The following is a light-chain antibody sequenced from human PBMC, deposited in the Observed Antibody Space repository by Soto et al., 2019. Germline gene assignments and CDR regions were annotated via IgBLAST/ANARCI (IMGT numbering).Light chain of an antibody. CDR1: QSISSW. CDR3: QQYNSYSLT. J-gene: IGKJ3*01. V-gene: IGKV1-5*01. Sequence: DIQMTQSPSTLSASVGDRVTITCRASQSISSWLAWYQQKPGKAPKLLIYDASSLESGVPSRFSGSGSGTEFTLTISSLQPDDFATYYCQQYNSYSLTFGPGTKVAIK. CDR2: DAS.